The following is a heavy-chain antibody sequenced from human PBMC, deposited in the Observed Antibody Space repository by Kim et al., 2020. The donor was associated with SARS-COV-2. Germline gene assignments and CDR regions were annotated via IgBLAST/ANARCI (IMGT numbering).Heavy chain of an antibody. D-gene: IGHD3-22*01. J-gene: IGHJ5*02. Sequence: ASVKVSCKASGYTFTGYYMHWVRQAPGQGLEWMGWINPNSGGTNYAQKFQGRVTMTRDTSISTAYMELSRLRSDDTAVYYCARVNYDSIRNLRWFDPWGQGTLVTVSS. CDR2: INPNSGGT. CDR3: ARVNYDSIRNLRWFDP. CDR1: GYTFTGYY. V-gene: IGHV1-2*02.